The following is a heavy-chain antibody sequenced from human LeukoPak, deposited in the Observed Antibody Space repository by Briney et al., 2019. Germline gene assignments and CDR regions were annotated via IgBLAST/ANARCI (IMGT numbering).Heavy chain of an antibody. CDR1: GFTFSSYA. J-gene: IGHJ4*02. CDR2: ISGSGGST. Sequence: PGGSLRLSCAASGFTFSSYATSWVRQAPGKGLEWVSAISGSGGSTYYADSVKGRFTISRDNSKNTLYLQMNSLRAEDTAVYYCAKVRSRQYYYDSSGYYIFDYWGQGTLVTVSS. V-gene: IGHV3-23*01. CDR3: AKVRSRQYYYDSSGYYIFDY. D-gene: IGHD3-22*01.